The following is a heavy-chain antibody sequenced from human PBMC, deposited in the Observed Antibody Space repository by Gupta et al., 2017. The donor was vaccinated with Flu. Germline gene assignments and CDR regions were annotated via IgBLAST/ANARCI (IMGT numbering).Heavy chain of an antibody. CDR3: ARDCFLEEKEGSSCTH. D-gene: IGHD6-6*01. J-gene: IGHJ4*02. V-gene: IGHV3-53*04. Sequence: EVQLVESGGGLVQPGGSLRLSCAASGFTVSSNYMSWVRQAPGKGLEWVSVIYSGGSTYYADSVKGRFTISRHNSKNTLYLQMNSLRAEDTAVYYCARDCFLEEKEGSSCTHWGQGTLVTVSS. CDR1: GFTVSSNY. CDR2: IYSGGST.